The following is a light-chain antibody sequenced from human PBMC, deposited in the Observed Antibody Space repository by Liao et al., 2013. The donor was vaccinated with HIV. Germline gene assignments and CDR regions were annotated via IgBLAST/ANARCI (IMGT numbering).Light chain of an antibody. Sequence: SYDLTQPPSVSVAPGKTARITCGGNNIGSKSVHWYQQKAGEAPFLVIYSDSDRPSGIPDRFSGSNSGNTATLTISGTQPMDEADYYCQAWDRNTAIFGGGTKLTVL. CDR3: QAWDRNTAI. J-gene: IGLJ2*01. CDR1: NIGSKS. V-gene: IGLV3-21*01. CDR2: SDS.